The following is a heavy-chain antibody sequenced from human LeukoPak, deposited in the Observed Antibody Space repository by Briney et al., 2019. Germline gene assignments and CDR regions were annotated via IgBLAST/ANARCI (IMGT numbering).Heavy chain of an antibody. V-gene: IGHV3-30*02. CDR2: IRYDGSNK. D-gene: IGHD1-26*01. Sequence: GGSLRLSCAASGFTFSSYGMHWVRQAPGKGLEWVAFIRYDGSNKYYADSVKGRFTISRDNSKNTLYLRMNSLRAEDTAVYYCASAYSGSWNFDYWGQGTLVTVSS. CDR1: GFTFSSYG. CDR3: ASAYSGSWNFDY. J-gene: IGHJ4*02.